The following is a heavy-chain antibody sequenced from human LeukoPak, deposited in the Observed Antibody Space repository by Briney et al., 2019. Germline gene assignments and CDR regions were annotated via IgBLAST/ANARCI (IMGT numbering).Heavy chain of an antibody. Sequence: GGSLRLSCAASGFTFSSYNMNWVRQAPGKGLEWVSSITSSSSYIYYADSVKGRFTISRDNAKNSLYLQMDSLRVEDTAVYYCARDPYSGNYGAYYYYMDVWGKGTTVTISS. CDR3: ARDPYSGNYGAYYYYMDV. D-gene: IGHD1-26*01. CDR2: ITSSSSYI. J-gene: IGHJ6*03. CDR1: GFTFSSYN. V-gene: IGHV3-21*06.